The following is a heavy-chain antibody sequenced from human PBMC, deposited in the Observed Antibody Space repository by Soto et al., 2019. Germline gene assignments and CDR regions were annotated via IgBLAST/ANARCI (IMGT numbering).Heavy chain of an antibody. CDR1: GFTFSDSW. D-gene: IGHD4-4*01. Sequence: EVQLVESGGGLVPPGGSVRLSCAASGFTFSDSWMTWVRQAPGKGLEWVARIKPDESEKKYADSVKGRFSISRDNAKNSMYLQMDSLRGEDTAVYYCVRGGSNYASWGQGTLVTVSS. J-gene: IGHJ5*02. CDR3: VRGGSNYAS. V-gene: IGHV3-7*01. CDR2: IKPDESEK.